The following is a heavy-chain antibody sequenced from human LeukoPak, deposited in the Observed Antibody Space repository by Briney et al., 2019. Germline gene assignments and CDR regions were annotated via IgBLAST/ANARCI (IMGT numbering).Heavy chain of an antibody. Sequence: SGGSLRLSCEASGFTFSSYIMTWVRQAPGKGLEWVSSISSSSSYIYYADSVKGRFTISRDNAKNSLYLQMNSLRAEDTAVYYCARGEWFDHWGQGTLVTVSS. V-gene: IGHV3-21*01. J-gene: IGHJ5*02. CDR3: ARGEWFDH. CDR2: ISSSSSYI. CDR1: GFTFSSYI.